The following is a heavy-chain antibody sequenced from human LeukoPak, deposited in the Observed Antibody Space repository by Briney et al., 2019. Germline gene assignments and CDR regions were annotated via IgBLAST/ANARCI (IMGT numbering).Heavy chain of an antibody. D-gene: IGHD3-3*01. CDR1: GYTFIAYY. CDR3: VRTMYGVVSNCFDY. Sequence: ASVKVSCRASGYTFIAYYIHWVRQAPGQGLEWMGWINPNNGDTNYAQRFQGRVTMTRDTSSNTAYMELTWLRSDDTAVYYCVRTMYGVVSNCFDYWGQGTLVTVSS. CDR2: INPNNGDT. J-gene: IGHJ4*02. V-gene: IGHV1-2*02.